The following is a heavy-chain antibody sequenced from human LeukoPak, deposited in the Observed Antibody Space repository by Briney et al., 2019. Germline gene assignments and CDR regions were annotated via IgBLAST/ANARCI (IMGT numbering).Heavy chain of an antibody. V-gene: IGHV1-46*01. CDR3: ARVRRDYYGSGSYSDYYYYGMDV. Sequence: ASVKVSCKASGYTFTSYCMHWVRQAPGQGLEWMGIINPSGGSTSYAQKFQGRVTMTRDTSTSTVYMELSSLRSEDTAVYYCARVRRDYYGSGSYSDYYYYGMDVWGQGTTVTVSS. CDR2: INPSGGST. CDR1: GYTFTSYC. J-gene: IGHJ6*02. D-gene: IGHD3-10*01.